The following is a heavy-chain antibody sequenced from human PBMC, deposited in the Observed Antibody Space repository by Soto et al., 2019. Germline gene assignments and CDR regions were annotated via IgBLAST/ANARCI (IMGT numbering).Heavy chain of an antibody. CDR3: IQSRCGGDCLHSYASYYYFGMDV. D-gene: IGHD2-21*02. Sequence: QITLKESGPTLVKPTQTLTLTCTFSAFSLSTGGVGVGWIRQPPGKALEWLALIYWDDDKRYSPSLRSGLTTTKDASKNEVVLTMTNTDPVETATYYCIQSRCGGDCLHSYASYYYFGMDVWGQGTTVTVSS. J-gene: IGHJ6*02. CDR2: IYWDDDK. CDR1: AFSLSTGGVG. V-gene: IGHV2-5*02.